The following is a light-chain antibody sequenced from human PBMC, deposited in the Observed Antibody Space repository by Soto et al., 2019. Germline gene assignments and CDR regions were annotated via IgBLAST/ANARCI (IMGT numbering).Light chain of an antibody. V-gene: IGLV8-61*01. Sequence: QAVVTQEPSFSVSPGGAVTLTCGLSSGSVSPSHYPSWYQQTPGQPPRTLIYNTNTRSSGVPDRFSGSVLGNKAALTITGAQAYDESDYYCVLFMGSGISAFGGGTKVTVL. CDR1: SGSVSPSHY. CDR3: VLFMGSGISA. CDR2: NTN. J-gene: IGLJ2*01.